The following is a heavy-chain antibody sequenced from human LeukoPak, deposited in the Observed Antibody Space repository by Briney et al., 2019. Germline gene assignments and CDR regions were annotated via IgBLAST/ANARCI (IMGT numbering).Heavy chain of an antibody. CDR1: GGSISSYY. CDR3: AREGISGYSYGFFDY. D-gene: IGHD5-18*01. J-gene: IGHJ4*02. Sequence: SETLSLTCTVSGGSISSYYWSWIRQPPGKGLEWIGYIYYSGSTNYNPSLKSRVTISVDTSKNQFSLRLSSVTAADTAVYYCAREGISGYSYGFFDYWGQGTLVTVSS. V-gene: IGHV4-59*01. CDR2: IYYSGST.